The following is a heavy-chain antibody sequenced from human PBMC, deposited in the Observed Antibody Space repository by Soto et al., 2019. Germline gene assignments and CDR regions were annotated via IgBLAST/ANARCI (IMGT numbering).Heavy chain of an antibody. D-gene: IGHD4-17*01. Sequence: ASVKVSCKASGYTFTSYGISWVRQAPGQGLEWMGWISAYNGNTNYAQKLQGRVTMTTDTSTSTAYMELRSLRSDDTAVYYCARVDHYGDYGRHDAFDIWGQGTMVTVSS. CDR3: ARVDHYGDYGRHDAFDI. CDR2: ISAYNGNT. CDR1: GYTFTSYG. V-gene: IGHV1-18*01. J-gene: IGHJ3*02.